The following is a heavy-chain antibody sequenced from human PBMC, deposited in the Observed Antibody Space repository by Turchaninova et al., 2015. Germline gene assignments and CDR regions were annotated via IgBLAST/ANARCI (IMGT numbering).Heavy chain of an antibody. J-gene: IGHJ6*03. CDR1: GFIASANY. Sequence: EVLLVETGGGLIQPGGSLRLYCAASGFIASANYMHWVRQSPGKGLEWVSVIYSGGKTYYADSVKGRFTISRDSSMNTLYLQMNSLRAEDTAVNYCARDSAPNFYYYLDVWGKGTTVTVSS. D-gene: IGHD6-13*01. CDR2: IYSGGKT. CDR3: ARDSAPNFYYYLDV. V-gene: IGHV3-53*02.